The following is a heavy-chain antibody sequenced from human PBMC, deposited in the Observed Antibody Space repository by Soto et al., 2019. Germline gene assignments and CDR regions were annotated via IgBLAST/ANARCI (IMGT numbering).Heavy chain of an antibody. CDR3: ARDRRLDSSGWYSPDYFDY. CDR1: GYTFTSYG. D-gene: IGHD6-19*01. Sequence: GASVKVSCKDPGYTFTSYGISWVRPAPGQGLEWMGWISAYNGNTNYAQKLQGRVTMTTDTSTSTAYMELRSLRSDDTAVYYCARDRRLDSSGWYSPDYFDYWGQGTLVTVSS. CDR2: ISAYNGNT. V-gene: IGHV1-18*01. J-gene: IGHJ4*02.